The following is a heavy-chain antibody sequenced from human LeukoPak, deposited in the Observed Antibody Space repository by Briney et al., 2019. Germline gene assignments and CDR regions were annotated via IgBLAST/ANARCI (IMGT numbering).Heavy chain of an antibody. CDR3: ARQRGCSGGSCYAEFDY. CDR2: IYPDDSDI. CDR1: GHSFTTHW. D-gene: IGHD2-15*01. Sequence: GEPLKISCQGSGHSFTTHWIGWVRQMPGKGLEWMGIIYPDDSDIRYSPPFQGQVTISADRSISTAYLQWSSLKASDTAMYYCARQRGCSGGSCYAEFDYWGQGTPVTVSS. J-gene: IGHJ4*02. V-gene: IGHV5-51*01.